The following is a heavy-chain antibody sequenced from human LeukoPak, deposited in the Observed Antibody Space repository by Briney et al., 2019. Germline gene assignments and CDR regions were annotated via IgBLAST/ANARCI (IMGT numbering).Heavy chain of an antibody. V-gene: IGHV4-34*01. Sequence: RPSETLSLTCTVSGGSISTYYWSWIRQPPGKGLEWIGEINHSGSTNYNPSLKSRVTISVDTSKNQFSLKLSSVTAADTAVYYCARGFSRLIDYWGQGTLVTVSS. CDR3: ARGFSRLIDY. D-gene: IGHD3-3*01. J-gene: IGHJ4*02. CDR1: GGSISTYY. CDR2: INHSGST.